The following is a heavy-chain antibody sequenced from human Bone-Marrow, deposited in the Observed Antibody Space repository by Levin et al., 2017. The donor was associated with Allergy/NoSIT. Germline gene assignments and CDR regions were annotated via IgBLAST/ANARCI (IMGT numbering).Heavy chain of an antibody. J-gene: IGHJ5*02. CDR3: ATDSVGSLGT. CDR2: ITPIFATS. CDR1: GDSFSTYT. V-gene: IGHV1-69*13. D-gene: IGHD7-27*01. Sequence: ASVKVSCQTSGDSFSTYTFSWVRQAPGQGLEWMGGITPIFATSKSAQKFQDRLTLTADESTRTAYMELSSLRSEDTAVYYCATDSVGSLGTWGQGTLVTVSS.